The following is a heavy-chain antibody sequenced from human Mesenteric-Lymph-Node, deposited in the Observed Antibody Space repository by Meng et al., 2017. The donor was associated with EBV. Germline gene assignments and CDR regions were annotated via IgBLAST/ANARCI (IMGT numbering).Heavy chain of an antibody. V-gene: IGHV4-4*02. CDR3: ARWTSDYEGLGY. CDR2: IYHSGSP. J-gene: IGHJ4*02. D-gene: IGHD5-12*01. Sequence: QVQLQESGPGRVTPSRPLSLTCAVSGGSISSNNWWSWVRQPPRRGLESIGEIYHSGSPIYNPSLKSRVTISVDKSKNQFSLNLSSVTAADTAVYFCARWTSDYEGLGYWGQGTLVTVSS. CDR1: GGSISSNNW.